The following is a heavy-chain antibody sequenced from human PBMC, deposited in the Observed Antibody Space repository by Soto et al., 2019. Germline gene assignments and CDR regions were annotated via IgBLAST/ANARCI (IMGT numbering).Heavy chain of an antibody. CDR3: VRVVPHNNPVF. Sequence: PGGSLRLSCAASGFTFSSYWMHWVRQAPGKGLVWVSRINSDGSSSIYAESVKGRFTISRDNAKNTLYLQMNSLSAEDKAVYYCVRVVPHNNPVFCGQGTLVTVSS. D-gene: IGHD6-6*01. CDR2: INSDGSSS. J-gene: IGHJ4*02. CDR1: GFTFSSYW. V-gene: IGHV3-74*01.